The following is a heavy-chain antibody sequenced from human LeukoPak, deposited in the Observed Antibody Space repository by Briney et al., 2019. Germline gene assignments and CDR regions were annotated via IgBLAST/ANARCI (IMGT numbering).Heavy chain of an antibody. V-gene: IGHV1-69*13. Sequence: ASVKVSCKASGGTFSSYAISWLRQSPGQGLEWMGGLIPFFGTANYAQKFQGRVTITADESTSTAYMELSSLRSEDTAVYYCARDRNSGWPFDYWGQGTLVTVSS. D-gene: IGHD6-19*01. J-gene: IGHJ4*02. CDR1: GGTFSSYA. CDR2: LIPFFGTA. CDR3: ARDRNSGWPFDY.